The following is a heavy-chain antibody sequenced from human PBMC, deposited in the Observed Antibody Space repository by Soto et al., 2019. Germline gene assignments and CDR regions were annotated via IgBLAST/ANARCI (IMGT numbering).Heavy chain of an antibody. CDR3: GKDLTPGGLES. D-gene: IGHD2-15*01. CDR1: GFSFDEHA. J-gene: IGHJ4*02. Sequence: EAQLVESRGGLVQPGGSLRLSCAFSGFSFDEHAMHWVRQAPGKGLEWVAGLLWHGDRPGYADSVKGRFTISRDSAKDFLYLQMNSLRTEDTALYYCGKDLTPGGLESWGQGTLVTVSS. CDR2: LLWHGDRP. V-gene: IGHV3-9*01.